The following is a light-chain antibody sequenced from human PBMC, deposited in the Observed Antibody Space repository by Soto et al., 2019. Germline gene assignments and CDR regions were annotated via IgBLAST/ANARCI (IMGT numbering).Light chain of an antibody. CDR2: GAS. CDR1: QSVSSSY. CDR3: QQYASSPGT. J-gene: IGKJ1*01. V-gene: IGKV3-20*01. Sequence: EIELTQSPGTLSLSPGERATLSCRASQSVSSSYLAWYQQKPGQAPRLLIYGASSRATGIPDRFSGSGSGKDFTLTISRLEPEDFAVYYCQQYASSPGTFGQGTKVEIK.